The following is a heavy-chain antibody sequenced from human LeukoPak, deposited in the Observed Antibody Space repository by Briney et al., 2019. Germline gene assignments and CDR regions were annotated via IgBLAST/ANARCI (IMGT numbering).Heavy chain of an antibody. Sequence: TGGSLRLSCAASGFIFSSYSMSWVRQAPGKGLEWVSVITSSGGNTYYADSVKGRFTISRDNSKNTLYLQMNSLRAEDTAVYYCAKSALVRGTTGTFDYWGQGTLVTVSS. CDR1: GFIFSSYS. V-gene: IGHV3-23*01. CDR2: ITSSGGNT. CDR3: AKSALVRGTTGTFDY. D-gene: IGHD3-10*01. J-gene: IGHJ4*02.